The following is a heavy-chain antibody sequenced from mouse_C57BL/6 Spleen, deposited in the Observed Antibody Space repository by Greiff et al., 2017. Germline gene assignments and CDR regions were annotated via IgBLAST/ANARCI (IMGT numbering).Heavy chain of an antibody. Sequence: VQLQQSGPELVKPGASVKISCKASGYTFTDYYMNWVKQSHGKSLEWIGDINPNNGGTSYNQKFKGKATLTVDKSSSTAYMELRSLTSEDSAVYYCARGPYGSSYVGAMDYWGQGTSVTVSS. CDR3: ARGPYGSSYVGAMDY. V-gene: IGHV1-26*01. J-gene: IGHJ4*01. CDR2: INPNNGGT. CDR1: GYTFTDYY. D-gene: IGHD1-1*01.